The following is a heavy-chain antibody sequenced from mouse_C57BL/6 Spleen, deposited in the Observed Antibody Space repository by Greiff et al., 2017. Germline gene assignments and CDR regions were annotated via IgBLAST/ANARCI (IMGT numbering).Heavy chain of an antibody. D-gene: IGHD2-1*01. J-gene: IGHJ2*01. Sequence: QVQLQQPGAELVKPGASVKLSCKASGYTFTSYWMHWVKQRPGRGIEWIGRIDPNSGGTKYTEKFKSKATLTVDKPSRTAYRQLSSQTTEDSEVYYCAREGDGNYNYWGQGTTLTVNS. CDR2: IDPNSGGT. CDR3: AREGDGNYNY. CDR1: GYTFTSYW. V-gene: IGHV1-72*01.